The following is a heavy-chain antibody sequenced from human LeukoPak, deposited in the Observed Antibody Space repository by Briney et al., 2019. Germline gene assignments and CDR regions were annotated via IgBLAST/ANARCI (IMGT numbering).Heavy chain of an antibody. Sequence: GGSLRLSCAASGFTFSSYWMHWVRQAPGKGLVWVSRIKSDGSSTNYADSVKGRFTISRDNAKNTLYLQMNSLRAEDTAVYYCARRGAVADAFDIWGQGTMVTVSS. CDR3: ARRGAVADAFDI. J-gene: IGHJ3*02. CDR1: GFTFSSYW. V-gene: IGHV3-74*01. D-gene: IGHD4-23*01. CDR2: IKSDGSST.